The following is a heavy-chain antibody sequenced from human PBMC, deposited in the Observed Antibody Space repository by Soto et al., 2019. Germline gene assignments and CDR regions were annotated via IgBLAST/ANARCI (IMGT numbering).Heavy chain of an antibody. CDR3: ARVLRVDSRCSHYNRYSQSTPAPSLGAGGSSPSSNYY. V-gene: IGHV1-46*01. J-gene: IGHJ6*01. CDR2: INPSGGST. CDR1: GYTFTSYG. Sequence: ASVKVSCKASGYTFTSYGISWVRQAPGQGLEWMGIINPSGGSTSYAQKFQGRVTMTRDTSTSTVYMELSSLRSEDTAVYYCARVLRVDSRCSHYNRYSQSTPAPSLGAGGSSPSSNYY. D-gene: IGHD3-22*01.